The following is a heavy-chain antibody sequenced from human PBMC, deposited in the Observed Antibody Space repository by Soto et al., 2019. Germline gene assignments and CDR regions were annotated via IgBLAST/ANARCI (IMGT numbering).Heavy chain of an antibody. D-gene: IGHD4-17*01. V-gene: IGHV3-30*18. J-gene: IGHJ4*02. Sequence: QVQLVESGGGVVQPGRSLRLSCAASGFTFSNYGMHWFRQSPARGLEWVSVISYDGSNNNYADSVKGRFTISKDNTTNTLHLQMNSLRAEDTAVYYCAKDPDYGDYGHLDSWGQGTLVTVSS. CDR1: GFTFSNYG. CDR3: AKDPDYGDYGHLDS. CDR2: ISYDGSNN.